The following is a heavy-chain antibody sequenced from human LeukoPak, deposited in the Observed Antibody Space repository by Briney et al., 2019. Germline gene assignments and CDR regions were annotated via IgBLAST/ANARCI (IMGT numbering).Heavy chain of an antibody. J-gene: IGHJ4*02. CDR1: GFTFSNYA. V-gene: IGHV3-23*01. CDR3: AKGGKWDVTPFDY. Sequence: GGSLRLSCATSGFTFSNYAMSWVRQAPGKGLEWVSTISGGGGSTYYADSVKGRFTISRDNSKNTLYLQVNSLRAEDTAVYYCAKGGKWDVTPFDYWGQGTLVTVSS. D-gene: IGHD1-26*01. CDR2: ISGGGGST.